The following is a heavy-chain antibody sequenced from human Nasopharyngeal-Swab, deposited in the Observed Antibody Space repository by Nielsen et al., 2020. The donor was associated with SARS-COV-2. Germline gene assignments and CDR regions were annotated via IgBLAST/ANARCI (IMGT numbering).Heavy chain of an antibody. V-gene: IGHV1-24*01. D-gene: IGHD3-22*01. CDR1: GYTPTELS. Sequence: ASVKVSCKVSGYTPTELSMHWVRQAPAKGLEWMGGFDPEDGETIYAQKFQGRVTMTEDTSTDTAYMELSSLRSEDTAVYYCATAFSVGWLTPRNDYYYYYGMDVWGQGTTVTVSS. CDR2: FDPEDGET. CDR3: ATAFSVGWLTPRNDYYYYYGMDV. J-gene: IGHJ6*02.